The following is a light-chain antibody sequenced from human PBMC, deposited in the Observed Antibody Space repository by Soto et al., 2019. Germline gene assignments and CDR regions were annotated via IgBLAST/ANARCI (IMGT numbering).Light chain of an antibody. CDR1: QSISSW. J-gene: IGKJ1*01. Sequence: DIQMTQFPSTLSASVGDRVTITCRASQSISSWLAWYQQKPGKAPKLLIYDASSLESGVPSRFSGSGSGTEFTLTISSLQPEDFATYYCQQFKTSPWKVGQGTKVDSK. CDR2: DAS. CDR3: QQFKTSPWK. V-gene: IGKV1-5*01.